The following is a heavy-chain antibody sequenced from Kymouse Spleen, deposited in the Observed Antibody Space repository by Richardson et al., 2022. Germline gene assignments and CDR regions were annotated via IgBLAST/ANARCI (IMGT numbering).Heavy chain of an antibody. CDR3: AKDRGEYSSSSNYYYYGMDV. J-gene: IGHJ6*02. D-gene: IGHD6-6*01. CDR2: ISYDGSNK. Sequence: QVQLVESGGGVVQPGRSLRLSCAASGFTFSSYGMHWVRQAPGKGLEWVAVISYDGSNKYYADSVKGRFTISRDNSKNTLYLQMNSLRAEDTAVYYCAKDRGEYSSSSNYYYYGMDVWGQGTTVTVSS. CDR1: GFTFSSYG. V-gene: IGHV3-30*18.